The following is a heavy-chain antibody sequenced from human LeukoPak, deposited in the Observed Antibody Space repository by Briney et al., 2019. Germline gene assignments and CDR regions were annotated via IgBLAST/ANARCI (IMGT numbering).Heavy chain of an antibody. J-gene: IGHJ4*02. CDR1: GFIFSSYA. V-gene: IGHV3-21*04. D-gene: IGHD3-10*01. CDR2: SGTRSGTK. Sequence: GGSLRLSCAASGFIFSSYAMSWARQAPGKGLEWVSSSGTRSGTKYYADSVRGRFTISRDSAKNSVSLQINSLRAEDTAVYYCATSSSLWGQGTLVTVSS. CDR3: ATSSSL.